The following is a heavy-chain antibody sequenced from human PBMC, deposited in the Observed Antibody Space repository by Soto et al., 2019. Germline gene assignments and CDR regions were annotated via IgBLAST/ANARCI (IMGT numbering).Heavy chain of an antibody. V-gene: IGHV3-23*01. D-gene: IGHD4-17*01. CDR3: XKEXXDYGDXXXXDY. CDR1: GFTFSSYA. CDR2: ISGSGGST. Sequence: EVQLXXSGGGLXQPXXXLXLSCAASGFTFSSYAMSWVRQAPGKGLEXVSAISGSGGSTYYADSVKGRFTXXXXXSKXXXXXXXXXXXXXXXXXXXXXKEXXDYGDXXXXDYWGQGXLVTV. J-gene: IGHJ4*02.